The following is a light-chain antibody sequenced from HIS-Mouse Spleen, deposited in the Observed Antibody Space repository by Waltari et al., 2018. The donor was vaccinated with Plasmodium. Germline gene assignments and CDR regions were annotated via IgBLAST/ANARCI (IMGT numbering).Light chain of an antibody. CDR1: QCVSSN. CDR2: GAS. J-gene: IGKJ3*01. CDR3: QQYNNWSFT. Sequence: EIVITQSPATLSVSPGARPTLSCRASQCVSSNLAWYQQKPGQAPRLLIYGASTRATGIPARFSGSGSGTEFTLTISSLQSEDFAVYYCQQYNNWSFTFGPGTKVDIK. V-gene: IGKV3-15*01.